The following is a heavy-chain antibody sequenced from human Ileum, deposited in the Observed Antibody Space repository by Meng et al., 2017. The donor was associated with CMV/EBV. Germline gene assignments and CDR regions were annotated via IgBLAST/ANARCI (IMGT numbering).Heavy chain of an antibody. Sequence: GGSLRLSCAASGFTFSSYAMSWVRQAPGKGLEWVSAISGSGGSTYYADSVKGRLTISRDNSKNTLSLQMNSLRAEDTAVYYCAKDVYSSSSGLSFDYWGQGTLVTVSS. J-gene: IGHJ4*02. CDR1: GFTFSSYA. D-gene: IGHD6-6*01. V-gene: IGHV3-23*01. CDR3: AKDVYSSSSGLSFDY. CDR2: ISGSGGST.